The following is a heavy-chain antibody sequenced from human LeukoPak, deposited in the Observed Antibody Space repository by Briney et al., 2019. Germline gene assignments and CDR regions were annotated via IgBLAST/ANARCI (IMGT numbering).Heavy chain of an antibody. CDR1: GGSISSYY. CDR3: ARDRAPDGSGSYRY. CDR2: IYYSGST. D-gene: IGHD3-10*01. Sequence: SETLSLTCTVSGGSISSYYWSWIRQPPGKGLEWIGYIYYSGSTNYNPSLKSRVTISVDTSKNQFSLKLSSVTAADTAVYYCARDRAPDGSGSYRYWGQGTLVTVSS. V-gene: IGHV4-59*01. J-gene: IGHJ4*02.